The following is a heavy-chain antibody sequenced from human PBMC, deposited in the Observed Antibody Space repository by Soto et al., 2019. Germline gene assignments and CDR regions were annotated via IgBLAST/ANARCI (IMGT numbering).Heavy chain of an antibody. D-gene: IGHD3-10*01. J-gene: IGHJ5*01. CDR3: AHREFDGIREVIRWFDP. Sequence: QITLSESGPTLVKPTQTLTLTCTFSGFSLTTTGVGVGWFRQPPGRALEWLALIYWDDDKRYSPSLKNRLTITKDTSKNQVVLTMSNMDPVDTATFYCAHREFDGIREVIRWFDPWGQGILVTVSS. CDR1: GFSLTTTGVG. V-gene: IGHV2-5*02. CDR2: IYWDDDK.